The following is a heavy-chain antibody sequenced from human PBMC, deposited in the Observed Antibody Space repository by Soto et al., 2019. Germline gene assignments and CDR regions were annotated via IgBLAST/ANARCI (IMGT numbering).Heavy chain of an antibody. CDR3: ARESYYGSGSYYIPSYYYYYGMDV. CDR1: GFTFSSYW. J-gene: IGHJ6*02. D-gene: IGHD3-10*01. Sequence: EVQLVESGGGLVQPGGSLRLSCAASGFTFSSYWVSWVRQAPGKGLEWVANIKQDGSEKYYVDSVKGRFTISRDNAKNSLYLQMNSLRAEDTAVYYCARESYYGSGSYYIPSYYYYYGMDVWGQGTTVTVSS. CDR2: IKQDGSEK. V-gene: IGHV3-7*03.